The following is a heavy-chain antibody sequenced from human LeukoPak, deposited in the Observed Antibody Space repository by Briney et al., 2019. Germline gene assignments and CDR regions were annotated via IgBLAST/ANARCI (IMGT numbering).Heavy chain of an antibody. CDR2: IIPIFGTA. J-gene: IGHJ5*02. CDR3: ARVGLDYGSGSYHNWFDP. V-gene: IGHV1-69*06. CDR1: GGTFSSYA. D-gene: IGHD3-10*01. Sequence: ASVKVSCKASGGTFSSYAISWVRQAPGQGLEWMGGIIPIFGTANYAQKFQGRVTITADKSTSTAYMELSSLRSEDAAVYYCARVGLDYGSGSYHNWFDPWGQGTLVTVSS.